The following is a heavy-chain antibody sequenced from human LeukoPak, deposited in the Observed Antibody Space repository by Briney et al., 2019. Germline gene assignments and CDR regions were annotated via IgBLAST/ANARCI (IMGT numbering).Heavy chain of an antibody. CDR3: AKRPSDYGDYVSYFDY. CDR1: GFTFSSYS. J-gene: IGHJ4*02. CDR2: ISDDGRSK. Sequence: GGSLRLSCAASGFTFSSYSMNWVRQAPGKGLEWVAVISDDGRSKDYADSVKGRFTISRDNSKDTLYLQMNSLRAEDTAVYYCAKRPSDYGDYVSYFDYWGQGTLVTVSS. V-gene: IGHV3-30*18. D-gene: IGHD4-17*01.